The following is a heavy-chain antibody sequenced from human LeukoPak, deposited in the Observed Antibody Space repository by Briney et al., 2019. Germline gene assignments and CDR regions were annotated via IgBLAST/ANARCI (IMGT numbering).Heavy chain of an antibody. CDR1: GFTFSRFG. J-gene: IGHJ6*03. CDR3: AKDEVVPSYYYIDV. CDR2: INYDGSKE. Sequence: GGSLRLSCAASGFTFSRFGMHWVRQAPGKGLEWVTFINYDGSKEYYADSGKGRFTISRDSSKNPLYLQMNSLRAEDTAAYYCAKDEVVPSYYYIDVWGKGTTVTVPS. V-gene: IGHV3-30*02. D-gene: IGHD2-2*01.